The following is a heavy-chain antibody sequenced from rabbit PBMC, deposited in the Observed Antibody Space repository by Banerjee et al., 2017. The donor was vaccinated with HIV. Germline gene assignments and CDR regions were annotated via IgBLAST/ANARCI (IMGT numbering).Heavy chain of an antibody. CDR1: GFSFSSSYY. D-gene: IGHD1-1*01. Sequence: QEQLKETGGGLVQPGGSLTLSCKASGFSFSSSYYMCWVRQAPGKGLEWIACIYAGSSGSTYYANWAKGRFTISKTSSTTVTLQMTSLTAADTATYFCARGSGYTRLDLWGPGTLVTDS. CDR2: IYAGSSGST. V-gene: IGHV1S45*01. CDR3: ARGSGYTRLDL. J-gene: IGHJ3*01.